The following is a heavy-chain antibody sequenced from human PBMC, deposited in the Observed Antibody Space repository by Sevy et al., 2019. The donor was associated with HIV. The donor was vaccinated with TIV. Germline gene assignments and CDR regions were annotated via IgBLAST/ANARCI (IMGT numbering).Heavy chain of an antibody. CDR3: ARLIKDIVVVPAASSYYYYYGMDV. V-gene: IGHV5-51*01. D-gene: IGHD2-2*01. J-gene: IGHJ6*02. Sequence: GESLKISCKGSGYSFTSYWIGWVRQMPGKGLEWMGIIYPGDSDTRYSPSFQGQVTISADKSISTAYLQWSSLKASDTAMYYCARLIKDIVVVPAASSYYYYYGMDVWGQGTTVTVSS. CDR1: GYSFTSYW. CDR2: IYPGDSDT.